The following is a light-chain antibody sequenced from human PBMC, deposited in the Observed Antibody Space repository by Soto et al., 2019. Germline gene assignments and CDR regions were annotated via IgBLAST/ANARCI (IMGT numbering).Light chain of an antibody. CDR3: QQYYSSWT. CDR1: QSVLYSSNNKNY. Sequence: DIVMTQSPDSLAVSLGERATVNCKSSQSVLYSSNNKNYLAWYQQKPGHPPKLLLYLASTRESGVPDRFSGSGSGTDLTLTISSLQAEAVAVYYCQQYYSSWTFGQGTKVEIK. J-gene: IGKJ1*01. CDR2: LAS. V-gene: IGKV4-1*01.